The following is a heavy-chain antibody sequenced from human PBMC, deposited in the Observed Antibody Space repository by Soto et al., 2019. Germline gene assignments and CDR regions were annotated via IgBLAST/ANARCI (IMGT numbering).Heavy chain of an antibody. V-gene: IGHV4-39*01. CDR3: ANERYNYGSLIDY. Sequence: PSETLSLTCTVSGDSISSRSYSWGWIRQPPGKGLEWIGNIYYSGSTSYNPSLKSRVTISVDTSKNQFSLKLTSVTAADTAVYYCANERYNYGSLIDYWGQGTLVTVSS. J-gene: IGHJ4*02. D-gene: IGHD5-18*01. CDR2: IYYSGST. CDR1: GDSISSRSYS.